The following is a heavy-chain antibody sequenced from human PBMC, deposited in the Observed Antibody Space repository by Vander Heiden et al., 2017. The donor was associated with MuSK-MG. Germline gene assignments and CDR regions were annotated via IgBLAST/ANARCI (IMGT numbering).Heavy chain of an antibody. CDR2: IFSNDEK. Sequence: QVTLKESGPVLVKPTETLTLTCTVPGFSLSNARMGVSWIRQPPGKALEWLSHIFSNDEKSYSTSLKSRLTISKDTSKSQVVLTMTNMDPVDTATYYCARIHAGDSSGWYLINWFDPWGQGTRGTVSS. D-gene: IGHD6-19*01. V-gene: IGHV2-26*01. J-gene: IGHJ5*02. CDR1: GFSLSNARMG. CDR3: ARIHAGDSSGWYLINWFDP.